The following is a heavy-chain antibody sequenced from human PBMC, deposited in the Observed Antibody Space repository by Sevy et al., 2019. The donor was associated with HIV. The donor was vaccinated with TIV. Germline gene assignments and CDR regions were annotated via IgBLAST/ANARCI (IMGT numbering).Heavy chain of an antibody. D-gene: IGHD2-21*02. CDR2: ISTYNGDT. V-gene: IGHV1-18*04. J-gene: IGHJ4*02. Sequence: ASVKVSCETFGHTVSRHAISWVRQAPGQGLEWMGWISTYNGDTIYSQNFQGRVTMTTDTSTRTAYMELRSLRSDDTAVYFCARLTASREHDSWRQGTLVTVSS. CDR1: GHTVSRHA. CDR3: ARLTASREHDS.